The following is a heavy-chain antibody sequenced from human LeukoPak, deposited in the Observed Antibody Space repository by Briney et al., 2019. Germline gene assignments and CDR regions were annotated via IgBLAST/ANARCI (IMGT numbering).Heavy chain of an antibody. CDR1: GFTFSDYY. CDR3: ARSVEVLIPTSNHFFDY. Sequence: PGGSLRLSCAASGFTFSDYYMSWIRQAPGKGLEWVSYISSSGSTIYYADSVKGRSTISRDNAKNSLYLQMNSLRAEDTAVYYCARSVEVLIPTSNHFFDYWGQGTLVTVSS. J-gene: IGHJ4*02. D-gene: IGHD2-8*01. CDR2: ISSSGSTI. V-gene: IGHV3-11*01.